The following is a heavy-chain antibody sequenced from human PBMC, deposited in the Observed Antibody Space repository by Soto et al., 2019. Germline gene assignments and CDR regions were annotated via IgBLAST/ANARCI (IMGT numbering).Heavy chain of an antibody. CDR2: IIPIFGTA. CDR3: ARGSSSSDYYYYGMDV. V-gene: IGHV1-69*12. D-gene: IGHD6-6*01. Sequence: QVQLVQSGAEVKKPGSSVKVSCKASGGTFSSYAISWVRQAPGQGLEWMGGIIPIFGTANYAQKFQGRVTITADEPTSTAYMELSSLRSEDTAVYYCARGSSSSDYYYYGMDVWGQGTTVTVSS. CDR1: GGTFSSYA. J-gene: IGHJ6*02.